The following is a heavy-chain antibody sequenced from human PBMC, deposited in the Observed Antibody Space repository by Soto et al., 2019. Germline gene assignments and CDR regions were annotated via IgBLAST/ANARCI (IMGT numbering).Heavy chain of an antibody. CDR3: ARGGYSSASTSFYFDY. J-gene: IGHJ4*02. Sequence: SETLSLTCTVSGGSIGSYFWSWIRQPPGKGLEWIGYIYYSGTTNYNPSLKSRVTISVDTSKNQCSLKLNSVTASDTAVYSCARGGYSSASTSFYFDYWGQGTLVTVSS. CDR2: IYYSGTT. CDR1: GGSIGSYF. V-gene: IGHV4-59*12. D-gene: IGHD5-18*01.